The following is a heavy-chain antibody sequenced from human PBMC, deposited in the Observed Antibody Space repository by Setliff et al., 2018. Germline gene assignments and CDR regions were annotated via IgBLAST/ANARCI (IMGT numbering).Heavy chain of an antibody. D-gene: IGHD6-19*01. Sequence: ASVKVSCKASGYTFTSYDINWARQATGQGLEWMGWMNPNSGNTNYAQKLQGRVTMTTDTSTSTAYMELRSLRSDDTAVYYCARVSGWYYFDYWGQGTLVTVSS. CDR2: MNPNSGNT. CDR3: ARVSGWYYFDY. CDR1: GYTFTSYD. J-gene: IGHJ4*02. V-gene: IGHV1-18*01.